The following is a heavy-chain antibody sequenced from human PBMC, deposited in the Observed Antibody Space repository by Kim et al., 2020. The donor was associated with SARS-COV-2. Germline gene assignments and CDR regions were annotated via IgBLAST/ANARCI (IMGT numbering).Heavy chain of an antibody. V-gene: IGHV3-11*01. J-gene: IGHJ2*01. Sequence: GGSLRLSCAASGFSFSDYYMHWIRQTPGKGLEWVSYISPSGGITYPVASVKRRSTASSDNAKNLLYLHMNILTAEDTAIYYCARHPGGPRCYCYFDLCG. D-gene: IGHD4-17*01. CDR2: ISPSGGIT. CDR3: ARHPGGPRCYCYFDL. CDR1: GFSFSDYY.